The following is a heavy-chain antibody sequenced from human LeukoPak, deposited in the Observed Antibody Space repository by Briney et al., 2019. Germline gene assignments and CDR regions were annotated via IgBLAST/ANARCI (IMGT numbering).Heavy chain of an antibody. D-gene: IGHD1-1*01. CDR2: IYYSGSA. V-gene: IGHV4-59*08. Sequence: SETLSLTCTVSGGSISSYYWSWIRQPPGKGLEWIGYIYYSGSANYNPSLKSRVTISVDTSKNQFSLKLSSVTAADTAVYYCARSDGTERPNPFDYWGQGTLVTVSS. CDR3: ARSDGTERPNPFDY. CDR1: GGSISSYY. J-gene: IGHJ4*02.